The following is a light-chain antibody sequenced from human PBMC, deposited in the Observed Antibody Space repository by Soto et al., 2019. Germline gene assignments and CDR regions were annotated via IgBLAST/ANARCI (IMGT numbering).Light chain of an antibody. CDR3: SSYTSSSTWV. Sequence: QSALTQPPSVSGSPGQSVTISCTGTSSEVGSYNRVSWYQQPPGTAPKLMIYEVSNRPSGVPDRFSGSKSGNTASLTISGLQAEDEADYYCSSYTSSSTWVFGGGTQLTVL. J-gene: IGLJ2*01. CDR1: SSEVGSYNR. V-gene: IGLV2-18*02. CDR2: EVS.